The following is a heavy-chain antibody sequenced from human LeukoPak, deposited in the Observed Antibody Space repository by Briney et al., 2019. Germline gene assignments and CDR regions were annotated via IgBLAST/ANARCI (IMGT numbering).Heavy chain of an antibody. Sequence: QPGRSLRLSWAASGFTFSSYGMHWVRQAPGKGLEWVAVIWYDGSNKYYADSVKGRFTISRDNSKNTLYLQMNSLRAEDTAVYYCAREVVDTAMVTCGLDYWGQGTLVTVSS. J-gene: IGHJ4*02. CDR2: IWYDGSNK. CDR3: AREVVDTAMVTCGLDY. CDR1: GFTFSSYG. V-gene: IGHV3-33*01. D-gene: IGHD5-18*01.